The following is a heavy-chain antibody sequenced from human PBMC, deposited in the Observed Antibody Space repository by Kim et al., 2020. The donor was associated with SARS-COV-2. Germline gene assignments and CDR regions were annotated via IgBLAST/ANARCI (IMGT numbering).Heavy chain of an antibody. D-gene: IGHD3-10*01. CDR3: ARVGRGVGGYYFDR. J-gene: IGHJ4*02. CDR1: DFAFDTFD. V-gene: IGHV3-48*03. Sequence: GGSLRLSCAASDFAFDTFDMNWVRQTPAKGLEWVAYIGRLRGVTYYADSVAGRFTISRDGAKKSVFLQMNSLRADDTAIYHCARVGRGVGGYYFDRWGQG. CDR2: IGRLRGVT.